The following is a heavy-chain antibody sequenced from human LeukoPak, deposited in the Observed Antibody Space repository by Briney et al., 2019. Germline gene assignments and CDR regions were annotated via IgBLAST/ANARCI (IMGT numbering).Heavy chain of an antibody. J-gene: IGHJ4*02. V-gene: IGHV1-3*01. CDR3: ARGRGYDPGVPHFDY. D-gene: IGHD5-12*01. CDR2: INAGNGNT. CDR1: GYTFTSYA. Sequence: ASVKVSCKASGYTFTSYAMHWVRQAPGQRLEWMGWINAGNGNTKYSQKFQGRVTMTTDTSTSTAYMELRSLRSDDTAVYYCARGRGYDPGVPHFDYWGQGTLVTVSS.